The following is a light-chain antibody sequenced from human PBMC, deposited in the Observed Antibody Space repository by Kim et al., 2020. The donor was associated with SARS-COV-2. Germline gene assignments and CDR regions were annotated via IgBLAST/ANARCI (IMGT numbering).Light chain of an antibody. Sequence: GQKVTISCSGSSSNIGTNYVSWYQQVPGTVPKVLIYDNNKRPSGIPDRFSGSKSGTSGTLDITGLQTGDEADYYCGTWDSSLSIWLFGGGTKVTVL. V-gene: IGLV1-51*01. CDR2: DNN. CDR1: SSNIGTNY. CDR3: GTWDSSLSIWL. J-gene: IGLJ3*02.